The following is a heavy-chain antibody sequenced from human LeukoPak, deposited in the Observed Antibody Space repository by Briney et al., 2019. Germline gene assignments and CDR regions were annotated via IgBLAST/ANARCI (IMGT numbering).Heavy chain of an antibody. CDR2: IYYSGTT. CDR1: GGSISSSSYY. Sequence: SETLSLTCTVSGGSISSSSYYWGWIRQPPGKGLEWIGSIYYSGTTYYNPSLKSRVTISVETSKNQLSLKLSSVTAADTAVYYCARGTVTTKGVDVWGKGTTVTVSS. D-gene: IGHD4-11*01. CDR3: ARGTVTTKGVDV. V-gene: IGHV4-39*07. J-gene: IGHJ6*04.